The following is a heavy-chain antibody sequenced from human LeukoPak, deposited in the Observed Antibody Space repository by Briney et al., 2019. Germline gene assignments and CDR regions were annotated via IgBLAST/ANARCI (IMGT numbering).Heavy chain of an antibody. Sequence: PSETLSLTCAVYGGSFSGYYWSWIRLPPGKGLEWIGEINHSGSTNYNPSLKSRVTISVDTSKNQFSLKLSSVTAADTAVYYCARDGGSSGYPDNFDYWGQGTLVTVSS. CDR1: GGSFSGYY. D-gene: IGHD3-22*01. CDR3: ARDGGSSGYPDNFDY. J-gene: IGHJ4*02. CDR2: INHSGST. V-gene: IGHV4-34*01.